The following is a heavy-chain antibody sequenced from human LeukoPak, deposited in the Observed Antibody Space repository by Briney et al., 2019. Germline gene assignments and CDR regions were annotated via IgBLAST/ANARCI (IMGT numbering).Heavy chain of an antibody. Sequence: PSETLSLTCTVSGDSISSYYWSWIRQPAGKGLEWIGRIYTSGSTNYNPSLKSRVTMSVDTSKNQFSLKLSSVTAADTAVYYCARDTYYDFWSGYRVSEQHDYWGQGTLVTVSS. CDR1: GDSISSYY. J-gene: IGHJ4*02. CDR3: ARDTYYDFWSGYRVSEQHDY. CDR2: IYTSGST. V-gene: IGHV4-4*07. D-gene: IGHD3-3*01.